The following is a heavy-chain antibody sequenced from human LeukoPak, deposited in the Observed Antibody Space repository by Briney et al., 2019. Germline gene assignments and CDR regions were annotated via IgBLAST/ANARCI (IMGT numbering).Heavy chain of an antibody. V-gene: IGHV4-4*07. J-gene: IGHJ3*02. CDR3: ARVQDCSGGSCYSFAFDI. CDR2: IYTSGST. CDR1: GGSISSYY. Sequence: PSETLSLTCTVSGGSISSYYWSWIRQPAGKGLEWIGRIYTSGSTNYNPSLKSRVTMSVDTSKNQFSLKLSSVTAADTAVYYCARVQDCSGGSCYSFAFDIWGQGTMVTVSS. D-gene: IGHD2-15*01.